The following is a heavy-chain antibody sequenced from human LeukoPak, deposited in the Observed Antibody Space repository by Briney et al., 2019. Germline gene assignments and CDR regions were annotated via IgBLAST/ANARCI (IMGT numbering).Heavy chain of an antibody. CDR3: AREVQLERRWSYYYYYMDV. CDR1: GGSISSGSYY. D-gene: IGHD1-1*01. V-gene: IGHV4-61*02. Sequence: SETLSPTCTVSGGSISSGSYYWSWIRQPAGKGLEWIGRIYTSGSTNYNPSLKSRVTISVDTSKNQFSLKLSSVTAADTAVYYCAREVQLERRWSYYYYYMDVWGKGTTVTVSS. J-gene: IGHJ6*03. CDR2: IYTSGST.